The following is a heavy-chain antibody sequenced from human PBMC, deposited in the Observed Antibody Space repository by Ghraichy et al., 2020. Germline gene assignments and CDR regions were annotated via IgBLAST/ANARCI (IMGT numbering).Heavy chain of an antibody. CDR3: AREKRWLQYNWFDP. J-gene: IGHJ5*02. V-gene: IGHV4-59*01. D-gene: IGHD5-24*01. CDR1: GVSISSYY. Sequence: SETLSLTCTVSGVSISSYYWSWIRQPPGKGLEWIGYIYYSGSTNYNPSLMSRVTISVDTSKNQFSLKLSSVTAADTAVYYCAREKRWLQYNWFDPWGQGTLVTVSS. CDR2: IYYSGST.